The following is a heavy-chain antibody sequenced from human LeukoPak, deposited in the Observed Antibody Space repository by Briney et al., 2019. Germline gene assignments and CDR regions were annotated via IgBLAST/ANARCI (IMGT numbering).Heavy chain of an antibody. CDR2: INPNSGGT. D-gene: IGHD3-22*01. CDR3: ARDRDSSGYYGGFDP. V-gene: IGHV1-2*02. J-gene: IGHJ5*02. Sequence: ASVKVSCKASGYTFTGYYMHWVRQAPGQGLEWMGWINPNSGGTNYAQKFQGRVTMTRDTSISTAYMELSRLRSDDTAVYYGARDRDSSGYYGGFDPWGQGTLVTVSS. CDR1: GYTFTGYY.